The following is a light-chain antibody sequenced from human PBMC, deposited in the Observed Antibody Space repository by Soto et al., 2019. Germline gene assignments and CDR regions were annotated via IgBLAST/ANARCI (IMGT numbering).Light chain of an antibody. CDR1: QSISSW. CDR3: LQYNSYSRT. CDR2: KAS. J-gene: IGKJ1*01. V-gene: IGKV1-5*03. Sequence: DIQMTQSPSTLSASVVNRVTITCRASQSISSWLAWYQQKPGKAPKLLIYKASSLESGVPSRFSGSGSGTEFTLTISSLQPDDFATYYCLQYNSYSRTFGQGTKVDIK.